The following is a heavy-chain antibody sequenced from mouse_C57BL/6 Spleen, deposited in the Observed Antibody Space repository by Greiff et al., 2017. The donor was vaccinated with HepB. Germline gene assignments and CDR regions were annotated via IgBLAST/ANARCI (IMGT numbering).Heavy chain of an antibody. Sequence: QVQLQQPGAELVMPGASVKLSCKASGYTFTSYWMHWVKQRPGQGLEWIGEIDPSDSYTNYNQKFKGKSTLTVDKSSSTAYMQLSSLTSEDSAVYYCARRGAFYDGPTEAMDYWGQGTSVTVSS. V-gene: IGHV1-69*01. CDR1: GYTFTSYW. CDR3: ARRGAFYDGPTEAMDY. CDR2: IDPSDSYT. J-gene: IGHJ4*01. D-gene: IGHD2-3*01.